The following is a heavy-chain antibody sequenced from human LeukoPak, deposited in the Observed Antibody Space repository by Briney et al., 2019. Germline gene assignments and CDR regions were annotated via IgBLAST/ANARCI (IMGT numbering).Heavy chain of an antibody. Sequence: SVKVSCKPSGYTFTNYAMNWVRQAPGQGLEWMGWINTNTGNPTYAQGFTGRFVFSLDTSVSTAYLQISSLKAEDTAVYYCARVAAAGLYHSVDYWGQGTLVTVSS. D-gene: IGHD6-13*01. CDR2: INTNTGNP. CDR3: ARVAAAGLYHSVDY. CDR1: GYTFTNYA. J-gene: IGHJ4*02. V-gene: IGHV7-4-1*02.